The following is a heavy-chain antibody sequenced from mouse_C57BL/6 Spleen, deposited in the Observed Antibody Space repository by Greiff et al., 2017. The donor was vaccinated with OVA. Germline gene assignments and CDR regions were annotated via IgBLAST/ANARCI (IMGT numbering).Heavy chain of an antibody. Sequence: EVHLVESGPELVKPGASVKIPCKASGYTFTDYNMDWVKQSHGKSLEWIGDINPNNGGTISNQKFKGKATLTVDKSSSTAYMELRSLTSEDTAVYYCARRDDYEDYAMDYWGQGTSVTVSS. J-gene: IGHJ4*01. V-gene: IGHV1-18*01. CDR3: ARRDDYEDYAMDY. D-gene: IGHD2-4*01. CDR2: INPNNGGT. CDR1: GYTFTDYN.